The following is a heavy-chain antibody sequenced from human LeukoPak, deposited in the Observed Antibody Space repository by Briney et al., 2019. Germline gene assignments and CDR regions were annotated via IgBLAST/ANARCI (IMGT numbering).Heavy chain of an antibody. CDR1: GFTFSRHTTHA. D-gene: IGHD3-16*01. CDR3: AKDYGRGSPGDLFDL. Sequence: GGSLRLSCVASGFTFSRHTTHAMSWVRQAPGKGLEWVSGISGGGASTYYADSVKGRFTISRDNSKNALYLQMNSLRAGDTAVYYCAKDYGRGSPGDLFDLWGQGTLVTVSS. CDR2: ISGGGAST. J-gene: IGHJ4*02. V-gene: IGHV3-23*01.